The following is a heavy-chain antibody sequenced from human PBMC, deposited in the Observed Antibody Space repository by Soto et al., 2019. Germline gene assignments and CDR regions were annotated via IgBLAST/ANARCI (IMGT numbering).Heavy chain of an antibody. D-gene: IGHD3-16*01. CDR2: MYYNGNI. CDR3: ASGGNWFDP. J-gene: IGHJ5*02. CDR1: GGSISNYY. Sequence: SETLSLTCNVSGGSISNYYWTWVRQSPEKGLEWIGYMYYNGNINYNPSLKSRVTISIDTSKSQFSLTLKSVTAADTAVYYCASGGNWFDPWGQGVLVTVSS. V-gene: IGHV4-59*01.